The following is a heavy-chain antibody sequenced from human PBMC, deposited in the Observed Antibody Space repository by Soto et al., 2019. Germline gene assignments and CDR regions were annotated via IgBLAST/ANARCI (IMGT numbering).Heavy chain of an antibody. V-gene: IGHV5-51*01. J-gene: IGHJ6*02. CDR3: ATGLDPEPSYGMDV. D-gene: IGHD1-1*01. CDR1: GYSSTSYC. CDR2: IYPGDSDT. Sequence: AETLKISCKASGYSSTSYCLSWVRQMPGKGLEWMEIIYPGDSDTRYSPSFQGQVTISADKSISTAYLQWSSLKASDTAMYYCATGLDPEPSYGMDVWGQGTTVTVSS.